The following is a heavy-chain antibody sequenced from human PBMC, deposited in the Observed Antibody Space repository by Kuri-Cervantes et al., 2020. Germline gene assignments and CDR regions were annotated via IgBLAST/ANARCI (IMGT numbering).Heavy chain of an antibody. CDR2: IYYSGST. D-gene: IGHD3-22*01. Sequence: GSLRLSCTVSGVSVSSGNYYWSWIRQPPGEGLEWIGYIYYSGSTNYNPSLKSRVTISIDTSKNQFSLKLSSVTAADTAVYYCARETVGGYIDYWGQGTLVTVSS. CDR1: GVSVSSGNYY. J-gene: IGHJ4*02. CDR3: ARETVGGYIDY. V-gene: IGHV4-61*01.